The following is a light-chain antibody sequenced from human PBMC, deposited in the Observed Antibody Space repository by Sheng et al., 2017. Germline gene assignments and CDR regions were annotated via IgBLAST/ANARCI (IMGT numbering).Light chain of an antibody. CDR1: KLGHKY. CDR2: EDT. V-gene: IGLV3-1*01. J-gene: IGLJ2*01. Sequence: SYEVTQPPSVSVSPGQTASISCSGDKLGHKYVCWYQQKPGQSPVVVIYEDTKRPSGVPERFSGSNSGNTATLTISGTQAMDEADYYCQAWDSNTAHVVFGGGTKLTVL. CDR3: QAWDSNTAHVV.